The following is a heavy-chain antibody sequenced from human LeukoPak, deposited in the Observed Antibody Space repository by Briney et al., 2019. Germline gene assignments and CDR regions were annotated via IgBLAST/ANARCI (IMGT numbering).Heavy chain of an antibody. CDR2: ISAYNGNT. CDR3: ARDQYYYDSSGYPYYYYMDV. V-gene: IGHV1-18*01. J-gene: IGHJ6*03. D-gene: IGHD3-22*01. CDR1: GYTFTSYG. Sequence: GASVKVSCKASGYTFTSYGISWVRQAPGQGLEWMGWISAYNGNTNYAQKLQGRVTMTTDTSTSTAYMELSRLRSDDAAVYYCARDQYYYDSSGYPYYYYMDVWGKGTTVTVSS.